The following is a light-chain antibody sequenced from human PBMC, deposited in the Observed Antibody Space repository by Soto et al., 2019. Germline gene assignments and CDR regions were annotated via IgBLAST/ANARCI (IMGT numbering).Light chain of an antibody. CDR2: GAS. Sequence: IVTTQSPATLSVSPGERATLSCRASQSIITDLDWYQQKPGQTPRLLIYGASTRATGIPARVSGSGSGTDFILTIIGLQSEDSAVYYCQQYYRLPYTFGQGTRLEIK. CDR1: QSIITD. J-gene: IGKJ2*01. V-gene: IGKV3-15*01. CDR3: QQYYRLPYT.